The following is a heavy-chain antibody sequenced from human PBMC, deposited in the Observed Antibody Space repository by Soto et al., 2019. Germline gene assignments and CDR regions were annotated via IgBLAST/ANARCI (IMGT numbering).Heavy chain of an antibody. CDR3: AGELRRSYFDY. Sequence: GGSLRLSCAASGFTFSSYAMHWVRQAPGKGLEWVAVISYDGSNKYYADSVKGRFTISRDNSKNTLYLQMNSLRAEDTAVYYCAGELRRSYFDYWGQGTVVTVSS. CDR1: GFTFSSYA. J-gene: IGHJ4*02. V-gene: IGHV3-30-3*01. CDR2: ISYDGSNK. D-gene: IGHD3-10*01.